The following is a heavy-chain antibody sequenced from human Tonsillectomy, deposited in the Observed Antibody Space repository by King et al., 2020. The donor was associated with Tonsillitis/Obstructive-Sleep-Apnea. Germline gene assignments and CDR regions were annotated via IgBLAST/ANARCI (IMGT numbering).Heavy chain of an antibody. D-gene: IGHD2-15*01. J-gene: IGHJ4*02. Sequence: VQLVESGGGLVKPGGSLRLSCAASGFTFSSYSMNWVRQAPGKGLEWVSSISSSGSYIHYADSVKGRFTISRDNAKSSLYLQMNSLRADDTAVYYCEREPTVVVVAATTYFDYWGQGTLVTVSS. CDR2: ISSSGSYI. CDR3: EREPTVVVVAATTYFDY. CDR1: GFTFSSYS. V-gene: IGHV3-21*01.